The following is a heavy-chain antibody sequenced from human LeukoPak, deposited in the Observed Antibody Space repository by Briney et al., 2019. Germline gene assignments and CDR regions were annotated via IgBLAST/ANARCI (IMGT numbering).Heavy chain of an antibody. J-gene: IGHJ6*02. V-gene: IGHV4-34*01. CDR2: INHSGST. Sequence: PSETLSFTCAGYGGSFSGYYWSWIRQPPGKGLEGIGEINHSGSTNYNPSLKSRVTISVDTSKNQFSLNLSSVTAADTAVYYCAALNYYYGMDVWGQGTTVTVSS. CDR1: GGSFSGYY. CDR3: AALNYYYGMDV.